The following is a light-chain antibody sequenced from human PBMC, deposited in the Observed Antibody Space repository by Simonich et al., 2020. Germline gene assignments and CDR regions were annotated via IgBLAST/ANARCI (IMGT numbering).Light chain of an antibody. V-gene: IGKV4-1*01. CDR1: PSVLYSSNHKNY. J-gene: IGKJ5*01. CDR3: QQYYSTPIT. CDR2: WAS. Sequence: DIVMTQSPDSLAVSLGERATINCKSSPSVLYSSNHKNYLAWYQQKPGQPPKLLIYWASTRESGVPDRFSGSGSGTDFTLTISSLQAEDGAVYYCQQYYSTPITFGQGTRLEIK.